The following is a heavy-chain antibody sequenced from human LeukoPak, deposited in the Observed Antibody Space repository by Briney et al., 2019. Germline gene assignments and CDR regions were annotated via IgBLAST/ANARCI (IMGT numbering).Heavy chain of an antibody. V-gene: IGHV3-74*01. D-gene: IGHD3-10*01. CDR2: INSDGSST. J-gene: IGHJ4*02. Sequence: GGSLRLSCAASGFTFSSYWMHWVRQAPGKGLVWVSRINSDGSSTSYADSVKGRFTISRDNAKNTLYLQMNSLRAEDTAVYYCARALAYYYGSGSPQLYYFDYWGQGTLVTVSS. CDR1: GFTFSSYW. CDR3: ARALAYYYGSGSPQLYYFDY.